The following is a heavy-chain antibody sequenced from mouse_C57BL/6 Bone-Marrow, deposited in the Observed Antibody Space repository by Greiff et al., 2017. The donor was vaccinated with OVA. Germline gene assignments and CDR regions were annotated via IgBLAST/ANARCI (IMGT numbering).Heavy chain of an antibody. CDR1: GYTFTSYW. Sequence: VQLQQPGAELVRPGSSVKLSCKASGYTFTSYWMDWVKQRPGQGLEWIGNIYPSDSETHYNQKFKDKATLTVDKSSSTAYMQLSSLTSEDSAVYYCARGGNWDFDYWGQGTTLTASS. V-gene: IGHV1-61*01. D-gene: IGHD4-1*01. J-gene: IGHJ2*01. CDR3: ARGGNWDFDY. CDR2: IYPSDSET.